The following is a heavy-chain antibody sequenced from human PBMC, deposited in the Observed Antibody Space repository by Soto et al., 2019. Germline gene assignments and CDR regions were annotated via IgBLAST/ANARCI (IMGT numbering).Heavy chain of an antibody. V-gene: IGHV4-61*08. CDR1: GGSVSSGGYY. J-gene: IGHJ5*02. D-gene: IGHD4-17*01. CDR3: ARWRHDYGDQNWFDP. Sequence: VQLQESGPGLVKASETLSLTCTVSGGSVSSGGYYWSWIRQPPGKGLEWIGFIYYNGSTNFNPSLKSRVTISVDTSKNQFSLKLRSGTAADTAFYYCARWRHDYGDQNWFDPWGPGTQVTVSS. CDR2: IYYNGST.